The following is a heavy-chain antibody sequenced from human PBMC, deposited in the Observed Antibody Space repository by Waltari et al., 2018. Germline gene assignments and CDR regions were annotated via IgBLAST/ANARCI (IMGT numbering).Heavy chain of an antibody. CDR3: ARDLLPRYNKPFDY. CDR1: GFTFSSDA. J-gene: IGHJ4*02. V-gene: IGHV3-23*01. Sequence: EVQLLESGGGLVQPGGSLRLSCAASGFTFSSDAMSWVRQAPGKGREWVSGIGCSDTYYADTVKGRFTISRDNSKNPLYLQMNSLTAEDTAVYYCARDLLPRYNKPFDYWGQGTLVTVSS. D-gene: IGHD5-18*01. CDR2: IGCSDT.